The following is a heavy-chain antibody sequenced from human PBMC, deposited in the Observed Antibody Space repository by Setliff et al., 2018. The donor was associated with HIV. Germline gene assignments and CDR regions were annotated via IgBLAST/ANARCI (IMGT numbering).Heavy chain of an antibody. J-gene: IGHJ6*02. CDR3: ARDMLLGSVPRGHYNYFGMDV. CDR1: GFTFSTYN. D-gene: IGHD3-16*01. Sequence: PGGSLRLSCAASGFTFSTYNINWVRQAPGKGLEWVSFISNTGDNTYYTDSVKGRFTISRDNSMETLYLQMNTLRAEDTAVYYCARDMLLGSVPRGHYNYFGMDVWGQGTTVTVSS. V-gene: IGHV3-21*01. CDR2: ISNTGDNT.